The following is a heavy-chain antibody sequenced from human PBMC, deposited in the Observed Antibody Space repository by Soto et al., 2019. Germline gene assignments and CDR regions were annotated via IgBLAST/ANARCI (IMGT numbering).Heavy chain of an antibody. D-gene: IGHD3-22*01. Sequence: EGQLVQSGAEVKEPGESLRISCKGSGYSFTTYWITWVRQMPGKGLEWMGKIDPNDAYTTYSPSFQGHVTFSVDKSISTAYLQWSSLKASDTARYYCARGRFYYERSAAWGQGTLVTVSS. CDR3: ARGRFYYERSAA. V-gene: IGHV5-10-1*01. CDR2: IDPNDAYT. J-gene: IGHJ5*02. CDR1: GYSFTTYW.